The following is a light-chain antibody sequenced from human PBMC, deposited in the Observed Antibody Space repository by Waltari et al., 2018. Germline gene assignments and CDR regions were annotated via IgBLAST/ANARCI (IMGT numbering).Light chain of an antibody. CDR2: DDN. CDR1: NVGGKS. V-gene: IGLV3-21*01. Sequence: SYVLTQPPSASVAPGKTATIACGGNNVGGKSVQWYQQKPGQAPVLVVHDDNARPSGIPHRFSGSNSGATAPLTISRVEVGDEADYYCQVWDSSPETVVFGGGTKLTVL. J-gene: IGLJ2*01. CDR3: QVWDSSPETVV.